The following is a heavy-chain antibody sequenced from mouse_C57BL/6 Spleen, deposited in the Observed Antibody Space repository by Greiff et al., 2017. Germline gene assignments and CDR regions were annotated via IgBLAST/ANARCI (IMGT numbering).Heavy chain of an antibody. Sequence: EVQRVESGPGMVKPSQSLSLTCTVTGYSITSGYDWHWIRHFPGNKLEWMGYISYSGSTNYNPSLKSRISITHDTSKNHFFLKLNSVTTEDTATYYCARGGRLREYYFDYWGQGTTLTVSS. CDR2: ISYSGST. CDR1: GYSITSGYD. V-gene: IGHV3-1*01. D-gene: IGHD2-2*01. CDR3: ARGGRLREYYFDY. J-gene: IGHJ2*01.